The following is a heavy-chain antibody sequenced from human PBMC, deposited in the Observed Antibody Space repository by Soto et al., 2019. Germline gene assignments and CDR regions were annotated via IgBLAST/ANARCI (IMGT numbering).Heavy chain of an antibody. CDR2: ISGSGGST. V-gene: IGHV3-23*01. CDR3: AKELVYCSGGSCLTYFDAFDI. CDR1: GFTFSSYX. D-gene: IGHD2-15*01. Sequence: GGSLRLSCAASGFTFSSYXMXXVRQAPGKGLEWVSAISGSGGSTYYADSVKGRFTISRDNSKNTLYLQMNSMRAEDTAVYYCAKELVYCSGGSCLTYFDAFDIWGQGTMVTVSS. J-gene: IGHJ3*02.